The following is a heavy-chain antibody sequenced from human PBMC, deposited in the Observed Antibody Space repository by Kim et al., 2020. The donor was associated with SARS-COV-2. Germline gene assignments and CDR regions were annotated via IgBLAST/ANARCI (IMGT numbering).Heavy chain of an antibody. CDR3: AKAEEAFSDSSGYYSL. CDR1: GFIFKNFA. V-gene: IGHV3-23*01. J-gene: IGHJ1*01. Sequence: GGSLRLSCAASGFIFKNFAMGWVRRAPGKGLEWVSSISGRGYDTYYADFERGRFTISRDSWKNRVFLQMDSLRADDAAVYYCAKAEEAFSDSSGYYSLWGQGTPDTVS. D-gene: IGHD3-22*01. CDR2: ISGRGYDT.